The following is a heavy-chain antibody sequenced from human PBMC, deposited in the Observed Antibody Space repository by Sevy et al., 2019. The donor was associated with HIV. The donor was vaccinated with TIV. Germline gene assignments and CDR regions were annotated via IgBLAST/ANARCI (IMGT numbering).Heavy chain of an antibody. D-gene: IGHD3-10*01. V-gene: IGHV3-53*01. CDR2: IYSGGST. CDR3: ARMIRMVRGVMKYYYYYGMDV. Sequence: GGSLRLSCAASGFTVSSNYMSWVRQAPGKGLEWVSVIYSGGSTYYADSVKGRFTISRDNSKNTLYLQMNSLRAEDTAVYYCARMIRMVRGVMKYYYYYGMDVWGQGTTVTVSS. J-gene: IGHJ6*02. CDR1: GFTVSSNY.